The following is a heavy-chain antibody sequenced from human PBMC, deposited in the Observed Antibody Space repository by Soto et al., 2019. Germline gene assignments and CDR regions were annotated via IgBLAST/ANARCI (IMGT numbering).Heavy chain of an antibody. D-gene: IGHD3-22*01. CDR3: AKRPDYDSIGYYLDY. J-gene: IGHJ4*02. CDR2: ISGSGGST. V-gene: IGHV3-23*01. Sequence: EVQLLESGGGLVQPGGSLRLSCAASGFTFSGYVMSWVRQAPGKGLEWVSSISGSGGSTYYADSVKGRFTISRDNSKNTLHLQMNSLRAGDTAVYYCAKRPDYDSIGYYLDYWGQGTLVTVSS. CDR1: GFTFSGYV.